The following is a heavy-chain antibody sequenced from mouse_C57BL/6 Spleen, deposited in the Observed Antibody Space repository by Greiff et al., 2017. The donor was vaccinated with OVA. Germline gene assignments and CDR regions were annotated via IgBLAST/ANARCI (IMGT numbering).Heavy chain of an antibody. D-gene: IGHD2-4*01. CDR1: GYTFTDYY. CDR3: ARWGDDSAWFAY. V-gene: IGHV1-26*01. J-gene: IGHJ3*01. CDR2: INPNNGGT. Sequence: VQLQQSGPELVKPGASVKISCKASGYTFTDYYMNWVKQSHGKSLEWIGDINPNNGGTSYNQKFKGKATLTVDKSSSTAYMELRSLTSEDSAVYYCARWGDDSAWFAYWGQGTLVTVSA.